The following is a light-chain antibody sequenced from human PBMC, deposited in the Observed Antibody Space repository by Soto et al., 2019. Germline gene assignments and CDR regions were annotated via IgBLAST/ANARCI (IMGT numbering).Light chain of an antibody. J-gene: IGKJ5*01. CDR3: QFYGSSLIT. Sequence: EIVMTQSPATLSVSPGGRSTLSCRASQTISGTLAWYQQKPGQAPRLLIYGASSRATDIPDRFSGSGSGTDFTLTISRLEPEDSAVYYCQFYGSSLITFGQGTRLEI. CDR2: GAS. V-gene: IGKV3-20*01. CDR1: QTISGT.